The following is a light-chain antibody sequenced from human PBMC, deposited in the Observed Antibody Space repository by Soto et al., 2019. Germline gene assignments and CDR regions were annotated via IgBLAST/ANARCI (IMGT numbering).Light chain of an antibody. Sequence: DIVMTQSPDSLAVSLGERATINCKSSQSVLYSPNNKNYLAWFQQKPGLPPKLIIYWASTRESGVPDRFSCSGSGTDFTLTISCLQAEDVAVYYCQHYYTTPPAFGPGTKVDIK. J-gene: IGKJ3*01. CDR1: QSVLYSPNNKNY. CDR2: WAS. V-gene: IGKV4-1*01. CDR3: QHYYTTPPA.